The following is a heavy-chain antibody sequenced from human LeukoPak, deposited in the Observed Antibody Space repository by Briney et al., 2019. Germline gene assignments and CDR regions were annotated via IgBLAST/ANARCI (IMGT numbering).Heavy chain of an antibody. CDR3: ARDPSRSSSHFDY. D-gene: IGHD6-13*01. Sequence: ASVKVSCKASGGTFSSYAISWVRQAPGQGLEWLGGIIPIFGTVNYAQKFQGRVTITTDESTSTAYMELSSLRSEDTAVYYCARDPSRSSSHFDYWGQGTLVTVSS. CDR1: GGTFSSYA. J-gene: IGHJ4*02. V-gene: IGHV1-69*05. CDR2: IIPIFGTV.